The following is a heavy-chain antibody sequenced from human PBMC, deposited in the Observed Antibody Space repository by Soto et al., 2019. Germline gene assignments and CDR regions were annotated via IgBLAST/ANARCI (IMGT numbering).Heavy chain of an antibody. CDR3: AKDKDTTGPPPHY. V-gene: IGHV3-23*01. Sequence: EVQLLESGGDLVQPGGSLRLSCAASGFTFTTYAMTWVRQAPGKGLEWVSAISGSGGSTYYADSVKGRFTISRDNSKKTMYLQMKSMRAEDTAVYYCAKDKDTTGPPPHYWGQGTLVTVS. J-gene: IGHJ4*02. CDR2: ISGSGGST. CDR1: GFTFTTYA. D-gene: IGHD2-15*01.